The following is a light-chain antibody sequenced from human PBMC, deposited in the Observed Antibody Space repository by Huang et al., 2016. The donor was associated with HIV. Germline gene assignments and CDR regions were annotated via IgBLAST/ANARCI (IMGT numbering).Light chain of an antibody. V-gene: IGKV3-15*01. CDR2: SAS. CDR3: QQGET. CDR1: QSISTN. J-gene: IGKJ2*01. Sequence: EIMLTQSPVTLSVSPGERATLSCRASQSISTNLAWYQQKPGLAPRLLIYSASTRATGIPARFSGSGSGTEFTLTISSLQSEDFAVYYCQQGETFGQGTKLEIK.